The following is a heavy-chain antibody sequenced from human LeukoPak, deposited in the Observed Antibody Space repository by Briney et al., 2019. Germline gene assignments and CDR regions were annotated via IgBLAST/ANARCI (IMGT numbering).Heavy chain of an antibody. D-gene: IGHD4-17*01. CDR3: ARDYGDY. Sequence: GGSLRLSCTASGFTFTSYSMNWVRQAPGKGLEWVSSISSSSSYIYYADSVKGRFTISRDNAKNSLYLQMNNLRVEDTALYYCARDYGDYWGQGTLVTVSS. CDR2: ISSSSSYI. J-gene: IGHJ4*02. CDR1: GFTFTSYS. V-gene: IGHV3-21*01.